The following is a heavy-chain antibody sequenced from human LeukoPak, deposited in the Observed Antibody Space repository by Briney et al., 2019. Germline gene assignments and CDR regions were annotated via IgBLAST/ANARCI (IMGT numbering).Heavy chain of an antibody. CDR1: GGSISSYY. Sequence: SGTLSLTCTVSGGSISSYYWSWIRQPPGKGLEWIGYIYYSGSTNYNPSLKSRVTISVDTSKNQFSLKLSSVTAADTAVYYCARDLMVRGVNYFDYWGQGTLVTVSS. J-gene: IGHJ4*02. V-gene: IGHV4-59*01. CDR2: IYYSGST. D-gene: IGHD3-10*01. CDR3: ARDLMVRGVNYFDY.